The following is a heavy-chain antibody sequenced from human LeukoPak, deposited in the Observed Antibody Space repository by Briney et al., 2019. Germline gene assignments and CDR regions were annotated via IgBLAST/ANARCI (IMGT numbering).Heavy chain of an antibody. J-gene: IGHJ4*02. V-gene: IGHV1-24*01. Sequence: ASVKVSCKVSGYTLTELSMHWVRQAPGKGLEWMGGFDPEDGETIYAQKFQGRVTMTEDTSTDTAYMELSSLRSEDTAVYYCATDMWDREVRGLFDYWGQGTLVTVSS. D-gene: IGHD3-10*01. CDR2: FDPEDGET. CDR3: ATDMWDREVRGLFDY. CDR1: GYTLTELS.